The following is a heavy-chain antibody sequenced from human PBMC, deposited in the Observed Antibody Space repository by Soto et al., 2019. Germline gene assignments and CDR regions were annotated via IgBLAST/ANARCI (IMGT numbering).Heavy chain of an antibody. V-gene: IGHV3-23*01. CDR2: ISGSGGRS. J-gene: IGHJ4*02. D-gene: IGHD2-15*01. CDR1: GFTFSNYA. CDR3: AKAYSVGSSEQPYYFDS. Sequence: EVQLLDSGGGLVQPGGSLRLSCAASGFTFSNYAMTWVRQGPGKGLVWVSGISGSGGRSYYADSVKGRFTISRDNSKSTFYLQMNSQRAEDTAVYYCAKAYSVGSSEQPYYFDSGGQGTLFTVSS.